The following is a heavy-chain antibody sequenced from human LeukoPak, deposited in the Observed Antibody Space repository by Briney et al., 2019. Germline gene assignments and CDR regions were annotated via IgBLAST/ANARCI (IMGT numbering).Heavy chain of an antibody. CDR1: GYSISSGYS. CDR2: IYRSGGT. CDR3: GRAPEGTLYYYYREV. D-gene: IGHD1-1*01. V-gene: IGHV4-38-2*02. Sequence: PSETLSLTCTVSGYSISSGYSWGWIRQPPGKGLEWIASIYRSGGTYYNPSLKSRVTISLDTSRNQFSLRLTSVTAADTAVYYLGRAPEGTLYYYYREVWGKGTTVTVS. J-gene: IGHJ6*03.